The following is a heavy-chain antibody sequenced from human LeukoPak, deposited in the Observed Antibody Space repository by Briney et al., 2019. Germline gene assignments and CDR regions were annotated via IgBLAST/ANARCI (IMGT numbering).Heavy chain of an antibody. CDR1: GYSFTSYW. D-gene: IGHD6-13*01. CDR2: IYPGDSDT. CDR3: ARSYSSSWAGFDP. J-gene: IGHJ5*02. V-gene: IGHV5-51*01. Sequence: GESLKISCKGSGYSFTSYWIGWVRQMPGKGLEWMGIIYPGDSDTRYSPSFQGQVTISADKSISTAYLQWSSLKASDTTMYYCARSYSSSWAGFDPWGQGTLVTVSS.